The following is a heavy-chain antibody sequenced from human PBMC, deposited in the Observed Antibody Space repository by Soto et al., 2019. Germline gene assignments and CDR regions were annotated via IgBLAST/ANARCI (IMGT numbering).Heavy chain of an antibody. V-gene: IGHV4-30-4*01. D-gene: IGHD3-22*01. J-gene: IGHJ4*02. CDR3: ARALDDSSGYYGGLGY. Sequence: PSETLSLTCTVSGASISSGDYYWSWIRQPPGKGLEWIGYIYYTGSTYYNPSLKSRLTISVDTSKNQLSLKLTSLTAADTAVYYCARALDDSSGYYGGLGYWGQGTLVTSPQ. CDR1: GASISSGDYY. CDR2: IYYTGST.